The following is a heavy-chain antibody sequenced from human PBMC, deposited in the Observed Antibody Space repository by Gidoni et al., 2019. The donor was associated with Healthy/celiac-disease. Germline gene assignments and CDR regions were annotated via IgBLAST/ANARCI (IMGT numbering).Heavy chain of an antibody. CDR3: AKDLGTRRYYDSSAPTDYSYYGMDV. V-gene: IGHV3-30*18. D-gene: IGHD3-22*01. CDR1: GFTFSSDG. Sequence: QVQLVEDGGGVVQPGRSLRHSCAASGFTFSSDGRHWVRQAPGKGLEWVAVISYDGSNKYYADSVKGRFPLSRDNSKNTLYLQMNSLSAEDTAVYYCAKDLGTRRYYDSSAPTDYSYYGMDVWGQGTTVTVSS. J-gene: IGHJ6*02. CDR2: ISYDGSNK.